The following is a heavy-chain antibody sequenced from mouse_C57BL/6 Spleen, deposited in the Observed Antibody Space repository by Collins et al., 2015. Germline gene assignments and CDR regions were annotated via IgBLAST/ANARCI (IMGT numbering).Heavy chain of an antibody. CDR1: GYTFTSYW. J-gene: IGHJ3*01. V-gene: IGHV1-87*01. Sequence: QVQLQQSGAELARPGASVKLSCKASGYTFTSYWMQWVKQRPGQGLEWIGAIYPGDGDTRYTQKFKGKATLTADESSSTAYMQLSSLASEDSAVYYCASWFAYWGQGTLVTVPA. CDR3: ASWFAY. CDR2: IYPGDGDT.